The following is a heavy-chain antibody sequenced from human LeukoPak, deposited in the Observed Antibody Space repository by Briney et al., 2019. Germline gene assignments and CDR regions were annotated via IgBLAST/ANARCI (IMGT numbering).Heavy chain of an antibody. J-gene: IGHJ4*02. CDR2: ISVYNGNT. CDR1: GYTFTTYG. CDR3: ARGKYQSLDF. V-gene: IGHV1-18*01. D-gene: IGHD2-2*01. Sequence: ASVKVSCKASGYTFTTYGITWVRQAPGQGLEWMGWISVYNGNTDYARKFQGRVTMTTDTSTSTAYMELTSLTSDDTAVYYCARGKYQSLDFWGQGTLVTVSS.